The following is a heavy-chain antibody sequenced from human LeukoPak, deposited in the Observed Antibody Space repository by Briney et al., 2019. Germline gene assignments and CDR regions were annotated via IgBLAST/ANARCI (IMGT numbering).Heavy chain of an antibody. CDR1: GFTFSSYA. J-gene: IGHJ5*02. CDR3: ATDDKYAPSS. Sequence: PGGSLRLSCAASGFTFSSYAMHWVRQAPGKGLEWVAVISYDRSNKYYADSVKGRFTISRDNSKNTLYLQMNSLRAEDTAVYYCATDDKYAPSSWGQGTLVTVSS. CDR2: ISYDRSNK. D-gene: IGHD2-2*01. V-gene: IGHV3-30-3*01.